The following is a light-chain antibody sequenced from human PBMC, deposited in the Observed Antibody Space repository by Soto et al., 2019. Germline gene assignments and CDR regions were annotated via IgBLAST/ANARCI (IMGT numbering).Light chain of an antibody. CDR1: QTVLYSSNNKNY. V-gene: IGKV4-1*01. CDR3: LQYYSSPYT. CDR2: WAS. Sequence: DIVMTQSPDSLAVSLGERATINCKSSQTVLYSSNNKNYLAWYQQKPGQPPKLLIYWASIRESGVPDRFSGSGSGTEFTLTISSLQAEDVAVYYCLQYYSSPYTFGQGTKLEIK. J-gene: IGKJ2*01.